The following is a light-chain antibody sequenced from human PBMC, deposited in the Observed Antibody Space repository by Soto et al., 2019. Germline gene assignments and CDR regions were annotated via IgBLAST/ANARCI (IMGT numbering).Light chain of an antibody. J-gene: IGLJ2*01. CDR2: GNT. CDR1: SSNIGAGYD. CDR3: QSYDSSLSAVV. Sequence: QSVLTQPPSVSGAPGQRVTISCTGSSSNIGAGYDVHWYQHLPGTAPKLLIYGNTNRPSGVPDRFSGSKSGTSASLAITGLQAEDEAEYYCQSYDSSLSAVVFGGGTKLTVL. V-gene: IGLV1-40*01.